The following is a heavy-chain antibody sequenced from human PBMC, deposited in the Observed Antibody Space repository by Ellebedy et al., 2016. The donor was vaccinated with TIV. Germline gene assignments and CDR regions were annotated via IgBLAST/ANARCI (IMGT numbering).Heavy chain of an antibody. Sequence: GESLKISCAASEFTFSTYSMNWVRQAPGKGLEWVSSISSTSTYTFYADSVKGRFTISRDNAKDSLYLQMNSLRAEDTAVYYCAREGEYDFWSGWGDYYYYGMDVWGQGTTVTVSS. V-gene: IGHV3-21*01. CDR2: ISSTSTYT. J-gene: IGHJ6*02. CDR1: EFTFSTYS. D-gene: IGHD3-3*01. CDR3: AREGEYDFWSGWGDYYYYGMDV.